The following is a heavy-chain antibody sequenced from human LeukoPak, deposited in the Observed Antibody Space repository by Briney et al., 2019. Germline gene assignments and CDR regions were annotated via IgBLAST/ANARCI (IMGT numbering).Heavy chain of an antibody. CDR1: GYTFTSYG. D-gene: IGHD2-8*01. Sequence: ASVKVSCKASGYTFTSYGISWVRQALGQGLEWMGWISAYNGNTNYAQKLQGRVTMTTDTSTSTAYMELRSLRSDDTAVYYCARVGVLINVPNWFDPWGQGTLVTVSS. J-gene: IGHJ5*02. CDR3: ARVGVLINVPNWFDP. V-gene: IGHV1-18*01. CDR2: ISAYNGNT.